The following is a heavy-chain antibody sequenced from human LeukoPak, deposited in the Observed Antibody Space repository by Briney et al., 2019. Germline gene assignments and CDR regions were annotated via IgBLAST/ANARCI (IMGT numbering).Heavy chain of an antibody. V-gene: IGHV3-23*01. Sequence: PGGSLRLSCAASGFIFTTYALSWVRQAPGRGLEWVSAISSSGSSTYYADSVKGRFTISRDNSKNTLYLQMNSLRAEDTAVYYCTKTTVSNGWYYFDYWGQGTLVTVSS. CDR1: GFIFTTYA. CDR3: TKTTVSNGWYYFDY. J-gene: IGHJ4*02. CDR2: ISSSGSST. D-gene: IGHD6-19*01.